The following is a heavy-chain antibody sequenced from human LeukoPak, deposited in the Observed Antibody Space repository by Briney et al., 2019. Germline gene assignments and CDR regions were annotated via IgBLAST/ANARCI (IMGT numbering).Heavy chain of an antibody. CDR3: ARGYGSGDYYMDV. V-gene: IGHV3-53*01. CDR1: GFTVSSNY. J-gene: IGHJ6*03. D-gene: IGHD3-10*01. CDR2: IYSGGST. Sequence: PGGSLRLSCAASGFTVSSNYMSWVRQAPGKGLEWVSVIYSGGSTYYADSVKGRFTISRDNSKNTLYLQMNSLRAEDTAVYYCARGYGSGDYYMDVWGKGTTVTISS.